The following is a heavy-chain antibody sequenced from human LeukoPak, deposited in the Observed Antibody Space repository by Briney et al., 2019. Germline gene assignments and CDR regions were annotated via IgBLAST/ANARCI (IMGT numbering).Heavy chain of an antibody. CDR2: ISAYNGNT. J-gene: IGHJ4*02. CDR3: ARSAVADTLSAYYFGY. D-gene: IGHD6-19*01. Sequence: ASVKVSCKASGYTFITYDISWVRQAPGQGVEWMGWISAYNGNTNYAQKLQGRVTMTTESSTNTAYMELRSLRSDDTAVYYCARSAVADTLSAYYFGYWGQGTLVTVSS. CDR1: GYTFITYD. V-gene: IGHV1-18*01.